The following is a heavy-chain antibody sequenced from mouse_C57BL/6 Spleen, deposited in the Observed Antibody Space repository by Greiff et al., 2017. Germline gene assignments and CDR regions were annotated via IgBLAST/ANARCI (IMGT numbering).Heavy chain of an antibody. V-gene: IGHV1-52*01. D-gene: IGHD1-1*01. CDR1: GYTFTSYW. CDR3: ARGPFYYGRLDY. Sequence: QVQLQQPGAELVRPGSSVKLSCKASGYTFTSYWMHWVKQRPIQGLEWIGNIDPSDSETHYNQKFKDKATLTVDKSSSTAYMQLSSLTSEDSAVYYCARGPFYYGRLDYWGQGTTLTVSS. CDR2: IDPSDSET. J-gene: IGHJ2*01.